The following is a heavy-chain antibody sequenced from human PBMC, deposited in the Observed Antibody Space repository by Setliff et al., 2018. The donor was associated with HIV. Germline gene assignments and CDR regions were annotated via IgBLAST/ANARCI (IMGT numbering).Heavy chain of an antibody. J-gene: IGHJ5*02. Sequence: SVKVSCKASGGTFSTYAISWVRQAPGQGLEWMGRIIPIFGTANYAQKLQGRVTMTKDTSTSTAYMELRSLRPDDTAVYFCARRADWFDLWGQGTLVTVSS. V-gene: IGHV1-69*05. CDR2: IIPIFGTA. CDR3: ARRADWFDL. CDR1: GGTFSTYA.